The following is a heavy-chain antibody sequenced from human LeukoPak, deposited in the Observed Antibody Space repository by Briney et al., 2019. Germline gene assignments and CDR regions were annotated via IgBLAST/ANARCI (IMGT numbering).Heavy chain of an antibody. CDR3: AKSNYGDYSNSYYYYYMDV. D-gene: IGHD4-17*01. J-gene: IGHJ6*03. CDR2: ISSSGSTI. V-gene: IGHV3-11*04. CDR1: GFTFSDYY. Sequence: PGGSLRLSCAASGFTFSDYYMSWIRQAPGKGLEWVSYISSSGSTIYYADSVKGRFTISRDNSKNTLYLQMNSLRAEDTAVYYCAKSNYGDYSNSYYYYYMDVWGKGTTVTVSS.